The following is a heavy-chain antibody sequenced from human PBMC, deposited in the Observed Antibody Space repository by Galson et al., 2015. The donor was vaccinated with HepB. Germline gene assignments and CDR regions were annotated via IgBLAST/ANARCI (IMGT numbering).Heavy chain of an antibody. CDR3: ARDVRYAFEM. V-gene: IGHV1-18*01. Sequence: SVKVSCKASGYTFIRNGISWVRQAPGQGLEWMGWISTNSGNTYYAQKFQDRLIMTTERSTSTAYMELRSLTSDDTAFYYCARDVRYAFEMWGQGTMATVS. CDR1: GYTFIRNG. J-gene: IGHJ3*02. CDR2: ISTNSGNT. D-gene: IGHD3-10*02.